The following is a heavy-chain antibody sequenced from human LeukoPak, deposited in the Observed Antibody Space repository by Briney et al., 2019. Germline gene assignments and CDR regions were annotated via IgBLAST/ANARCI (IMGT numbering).Heavy chain of an antibody. CDR1: GITLSNYG. CDR2: ISGSGGRP. J-gene: IGHJ4*02. V-gene: IGHV3-23*01. Sequence: GGSLRLSCAVSGITLSNYGMNWVRQAPGKGLEWVAGISGSGGRPNYADSVKGRFTISRDNAKNTLYLQMNSLRAEDTAVYFCAKRGVVIRVILVGFHKEAYYFDSWGQGALVTVSP. D-gene: IGHD3-22*01. CDR3: AKRGVVIRVILVGFHKEAYYFDS.